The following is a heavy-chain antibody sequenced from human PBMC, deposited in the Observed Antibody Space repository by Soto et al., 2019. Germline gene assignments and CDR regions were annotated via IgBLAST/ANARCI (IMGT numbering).Heavy chain of an antibody. CDR3: ARHGFFSRAGGEWYFDL. CDR2: INAGNGNT. V-gene: IGHV1-3*01. CDR1: GDTFTSYA. J-gene: IGHJ2*01. D-gene: IGHD3-16*01. Sequence: ASVKVSCKASGDTFTSYAMHWVRQAPGQRLEWMGWINAGNGNTKYSQKFQGRVTITRDTSASTAYMELSSLRSEDTAWYYCARHGFFSRAGGEWYFDLGGGGTLVTVS.